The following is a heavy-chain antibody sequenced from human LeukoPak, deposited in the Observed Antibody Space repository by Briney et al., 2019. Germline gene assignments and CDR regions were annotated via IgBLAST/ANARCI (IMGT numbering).Heavy chain of an antibody. V-gene: IGHV3-23*01. CDR1: GFTLSSYA. CDR3: ARAPSRSTSSSFDY. Sequence: GGSLRLSCAASGFTLSSYAMSWVRQAPGKGLEWVSAISGSGGSTYYADSVKGRFTISRDNAKNSLHLQMNSLRAEDTAVYYCARAPSRSTSSSFDYWGQGTLVTVSS. J-gene: IGHJ4*02. CDR2: ISGSGGST. D-gene: IGHD2-2*01.